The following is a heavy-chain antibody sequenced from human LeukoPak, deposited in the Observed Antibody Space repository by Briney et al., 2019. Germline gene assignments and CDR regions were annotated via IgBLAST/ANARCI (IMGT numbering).Heavy chain of an antibody. D-gene: IGHD3-22*01. V-gene: IGHV4-34*01. CDR3: ARPYYYDSSGYGDYYYYGMDV. CDR2: INHSGST. Sequence: SETLSLACAVYSGSFSGYYWSWIRQPPGKGLEWIGEINHSGSTNYNPSLKSRVTISVDTSKNQFSLKLSSVTAADTAVYYCARPYYYDSSGYGDYYYYGMDVWGQGTTVTVSS. CDR1: SGSFSGYY. J-gene: IGHJ6*02.